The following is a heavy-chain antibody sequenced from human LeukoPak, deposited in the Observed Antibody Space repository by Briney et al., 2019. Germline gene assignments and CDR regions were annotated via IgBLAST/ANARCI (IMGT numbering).Heavy chain of an antibody. CDR3: ARQKTNYDYVWGSYPWFDP. D-gene: IGHD3-16*02. CDR2: IYYSGST. CDR1: GGSISSYY. V-gene: IGHV4-39*01. J-gene: IGHJ5*02. Sequence: PSETLSLTCTVSGGSISSYYWGWIRQPPGKGLEWIGSIYYSGSTYYNPSLKSRVTISVDTSKNQFSLKLSSVTAADTAVYYCARQKTNYDYVWGSYPWFDPWGQGTLVTVSS.